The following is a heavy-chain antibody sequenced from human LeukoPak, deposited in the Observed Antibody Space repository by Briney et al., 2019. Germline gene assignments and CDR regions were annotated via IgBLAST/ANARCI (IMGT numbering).Heavy chain of an antibody. CDR3: ARDLDWNYADY. CDR1: GGSISSYY. Sequence: SETLSLTCTVSGGSISSYYWSWIRQPAGKRLEWIGRISSSGSTNYNPSLKSRVTMSVDSSKNQFSLILISVTAADTAVYYCARDLDWNYADYWGQGTLVTVSS. J-gene: IGHJ4*02. CDR2: ISSSGST. D-gene: IGHD1-7*01. V-gene: IGHV4-4*07.